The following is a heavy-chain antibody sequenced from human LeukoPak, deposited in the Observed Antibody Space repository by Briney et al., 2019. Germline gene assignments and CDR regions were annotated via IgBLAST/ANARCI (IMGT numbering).Heavy chain of an antibody. D-gene: IGHD5-18*01. Sequence: PGRSLRLSCAASGFTFRTSEMNWVRQAPGKGLEWDSYIGTGGRTIYYADSVKGRFTISRDNAKNSLFLQLNSLRAEDTALYYCAEGRQQWWTFDALDIWGQGTMVTVSS. CDR2: IGTGGRTI. J-gene: IGHJ3*02. CDR1: GFTFRTSE. V-gene: IGHV3-48*03. CDR3: AEGRQQWWTFDALDI.